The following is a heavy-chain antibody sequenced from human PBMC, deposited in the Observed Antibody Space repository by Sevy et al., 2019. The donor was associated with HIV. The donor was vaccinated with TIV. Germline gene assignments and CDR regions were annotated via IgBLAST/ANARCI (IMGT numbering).Heavy chain of an antibody. CDR1: GYSFTGYY. CDR3: ARMGDYADTSGYYPLKY. D-gene: IGHD3-22*01. CDR2: INPGIGGK. Sequence: ASVKVSCKASGYSFTGYYVHWLRQAPGQGLEWMGWINPGIGGKYFARRFQDRVTLTTGKSITTAFMELNGLTFEDTAVYYCARMGDYADTSGYYPLKYWGQGTLVTVSS. V-gene: IGHV1-2*02. J-gene: IGHJ4*02.